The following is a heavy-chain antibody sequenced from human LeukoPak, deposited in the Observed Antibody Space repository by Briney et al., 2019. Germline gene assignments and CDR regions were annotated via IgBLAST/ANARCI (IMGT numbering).Heavy chain of an antibody. Sequence: ASVKVSCKASGYTFTSYAMHWVRQAPGQRLEWMGWINAGNGNTKYLQKFQGRVTITRDTSASTAYMELSSLRSEDTAVYYCARDSVSFGESQSGYGMDVWGQGTTVTVSS. J-gene: IGHJ6*02. CDR1: GYTFTSYA. CDR2: INAGNGNT. CDR3: ARDSVSFGESQSGYGMDV. V-gene: IGHV1-3*01. D-gene: IGHD3-10*01.